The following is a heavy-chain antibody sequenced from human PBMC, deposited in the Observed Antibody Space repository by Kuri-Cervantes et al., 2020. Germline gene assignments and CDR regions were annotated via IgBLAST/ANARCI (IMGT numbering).Heavy chain of an antibody. CDR1: GFTFSDYY. D-gene: IGHD1-26*01. CDR2: ISSSGSTI. Sequence: GESLEISCAASGFTFSDYYMSWIRQAPGEGLEWVSYISSSGSTIYYADSVKGRFTISRDNAKKLLYPQMNSLRAEDAAVYYCASDFRWAEWELLGLFDYWGQGTLVTVSS. J-gene: IGHJ4*02. V-gene: IGHV3-11*04. CDR3: ASDFRWAEWELLGLFDY.